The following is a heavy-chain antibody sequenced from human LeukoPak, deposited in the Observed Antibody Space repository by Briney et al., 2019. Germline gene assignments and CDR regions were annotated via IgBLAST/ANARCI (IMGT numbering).Heavy chain of an antibody. Sequence: GASVKVSCKASGYTFTSYYMHWVRQAPGQGLEWMGIINPSGGSTSYAQKFQGRVTMTRDTSTSTVYMELSSLRSEDTAVYYCARGGRVLSLYSYGYILHPAFDYWGQRTLVTVSS. CDR2: INPSGGST. D-gene: IGHD5-18*01. J-gene: IGHJ4*02. CDR1: GYTFTSYY. CDR3: ARGGRVLSLYSYGYILHPAFDY. V-gene: IGHV1-46*01.